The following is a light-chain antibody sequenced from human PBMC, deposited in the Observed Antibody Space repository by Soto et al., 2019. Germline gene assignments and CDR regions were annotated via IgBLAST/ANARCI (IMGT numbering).Light chain of an antibody. Sequence: QSALTQPASVSGSPGQSITISCTGTRSDVGGYNYVSWYQQHPGKAPKLMIYDVSNRPSGISNRFSGSKSGNTASLTISGLQTEDEADYYCSSYTRSSSTLVVFGGGTKVTVL. CDR2: DVS. CDR1: RSDVGGYNY. J-gene: IGLJ2*01. V-gene: IGLV2-14*01. CDR3: SSYTRSSSTLVV.